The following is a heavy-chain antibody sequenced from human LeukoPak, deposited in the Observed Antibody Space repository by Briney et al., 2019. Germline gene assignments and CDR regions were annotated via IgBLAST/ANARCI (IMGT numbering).Heavy chain of an antibody. D-gene: IGHD6-13*01. V-gene: IGHV4-59*11. J-gene: IGHJ4*02. CDR1: GVSISSHY. Sequence: SETLSLTCTVSGVSISSHYWSWIRQPPGKGLEWIGYIYYSGSTNYNPSLKSRVTISVDTSKNQFSLKLSSVTAADTAVYYCARVSSSWLLYFDYWGQGTLVTVSS. CDR3: ARVSSSWLLYFDY. CDR2: IYYSGST.